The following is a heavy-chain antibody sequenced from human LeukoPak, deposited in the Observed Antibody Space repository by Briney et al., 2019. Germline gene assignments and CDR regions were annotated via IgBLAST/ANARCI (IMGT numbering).Heavy chain of an antibody. J-gene: IGHJ4*02. CDR2: IYHSGST. CDR1: GGSISSYS. V-gene: IGHV4-30-2*01. D-gene: IGHD1-14*01. Sequence: SETLSLTCTVSGGSISSYSWSWIRQPPGKGLEWIGYIYHSGSTYYNPSLKSRVTISVDRSKNQFSLKLSSVTAADTAVYYCARVGKPYYFDYWGQGTLVTVSS. CDR3: ARVGKPYYFDY.